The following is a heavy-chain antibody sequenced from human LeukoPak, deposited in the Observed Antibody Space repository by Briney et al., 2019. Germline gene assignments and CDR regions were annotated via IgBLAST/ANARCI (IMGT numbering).Heavy chain of an antibody. CDR3: ARGTVHGDYPY. Sequence: ASVKVSCNASGYTFTSYYMHWVRQAPGQGLEWMGIINPSSGSTNYAQKFQGRVTMTRDTSTSTVYMELSSLRSEDTAVYYCARGTVHGDYPYWGQGTLVTVSS. J-gene: IGHJ4*02. V-gene: IGHV1-46*01. D-gene: IGHD4-17*01. CDR1: GYTFTSYY. CDR2: INPSSGST.